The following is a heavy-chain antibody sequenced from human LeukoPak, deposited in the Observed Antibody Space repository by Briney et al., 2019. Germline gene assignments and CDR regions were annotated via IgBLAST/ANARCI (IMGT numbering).Heavy chain of an antibody. V-gene: IGHV3-30*18. J-gene: IGHJ4*02. CDR1: GFTFSSYG. CDR3: AKDIYFGDYEAACDY. Sequence: PGRSLRLSCAASGFTFSSYGMHWVRQAPGKGLELVAVISYDGSNKYYADSVKGRFTISRDNSKNTLYLQMNSLRAEDTAVYYCAKDIYFGDYEAACDYWGQGTLVTVSS. D-gene: IGHD4-17*01. CDR2: ISYDGSNK.